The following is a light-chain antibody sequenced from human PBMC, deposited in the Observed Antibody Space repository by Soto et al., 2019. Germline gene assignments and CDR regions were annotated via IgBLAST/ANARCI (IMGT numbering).Light chain of an antibody. CDR3: SSFTSNRIYV. Sequence: QSALTQPTSVSGSPGQSITISCTGNHNDIGTYDYVSWYQQHPGRAPRLLIHGVTTRPSGISGRFSASKSGLTASLTIPGLQPEDEADYYCSSFTSNRIYVFGPGTKLTVL. CDR2: GVT. CDR1: HNDIGTYDY. J-gene: IGLJ1*01. V-gene: IGLV2-14*03.